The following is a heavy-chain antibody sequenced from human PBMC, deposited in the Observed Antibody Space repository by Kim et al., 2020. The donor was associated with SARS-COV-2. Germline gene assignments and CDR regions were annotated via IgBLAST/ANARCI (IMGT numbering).Heavy chain of an antibody. CDR2: IKQDGSEK. D-gene: IGHD6-13*01. V-gene: IGHV3-7*01. CDR3: ARVGSSSWYFDY. Sequence: LSLTCAASGFTFSNYWMSWVRQAPGKGLEWVANIKQDGSEKYYVDSVKGRFTISRDNAKNSLYLQMNSLRAEDTAVYYCARVGSSSWYFDYWGQGTLVTVSS. CDR1: GFTFSNYW. J-gene: IGHJ4*02.